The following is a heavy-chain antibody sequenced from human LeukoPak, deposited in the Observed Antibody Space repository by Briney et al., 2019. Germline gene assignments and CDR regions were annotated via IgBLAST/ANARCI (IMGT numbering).Heavy chain of an antibody. CDR1: GFTFSSYW. Sequence: PGGSLRLSCAASGFTFSSYWMHWVRQAPGKGLVRVSNINSDGRRTSYADSVKGRFTISRDNAKNTLYLQMNSLRAEDTAVYYCARESMELVRFDFWGQGTLVTVSS. CDR2: INSDGRRT. CDR3: ARESMELVRFDF. D-gene: IGHD6-13*01. V-gene: IGHV3-74*01. J-gene: IGHJ4*02.